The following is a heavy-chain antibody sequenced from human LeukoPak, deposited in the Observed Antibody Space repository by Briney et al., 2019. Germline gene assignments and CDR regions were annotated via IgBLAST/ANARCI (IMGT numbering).Heavy chain of an antibody. CDR3: ARGTEWLGEYYYGMDV. V-gene: IGHV1-69*13. J-gene: IGHJ6*02. CDR1: GGTFSSYA. Sequence: SVKVSCKASGGTFSSYAISWVRQAPGQGLEWMGGIIPIFGTANYAQKFQGRVTITADESTSTAYMELSSLRSEDTAVYYCARGTEWLGEYYYGMDVWGQGTTVTISS. CDR2: IIPIFGTA. D-gene: IGHD5-12*01.